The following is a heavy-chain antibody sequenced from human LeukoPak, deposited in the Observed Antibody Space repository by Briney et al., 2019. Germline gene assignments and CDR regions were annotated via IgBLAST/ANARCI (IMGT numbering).Heavy chain of an antibody. CDR3: ARGYDWFDY. V-gene: IGHV4-59*01. D-gene: IGHD3-3*01. CDR1: GGSISSYY. Sequence: PPETLSLTCTVSGGSISSYYWSWIRQPPGEGLEWIGYIYYSGSTNYNPSLKSRVTISVDTSKNQFSLKLSSVTAADTAVYYCARGYDWFDYWGQGTLVTVSS. J-gene: IGHJ4*02. CDR2: IYYSGST.